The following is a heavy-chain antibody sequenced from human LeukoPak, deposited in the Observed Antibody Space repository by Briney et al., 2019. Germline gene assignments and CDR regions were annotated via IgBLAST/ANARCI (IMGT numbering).Heavy chain of an antibody. Sequence: GGSLRLSCAASGFTFDDYAMHWVRQAPGKGLEWVSGISWNSGSIGYADSVKGRFTISRDNAKNSLYLQMNSLRAEDMALYYCAKDMGDFWSAEHAFDIRGQGTMVTVSS. D-gene: IGHD3-3*01. CDR3: AKDMGDFWSAEHAFDI. J-gene: IGHJ3*02. CDR2: ISWNSGSI. V-gene: IGHV3-9*03. CDR1: GFTFDDYA.